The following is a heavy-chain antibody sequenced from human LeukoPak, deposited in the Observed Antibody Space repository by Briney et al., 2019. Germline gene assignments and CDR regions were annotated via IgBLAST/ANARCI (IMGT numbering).Heavy chain of an antibody. CDR2: INHSGST. V-gene: IGHV4-34*01. CDR3: AGRSGSYYPFDY. J-gene: IGHJ4*02. Sequence: SETLSLTCAVYGGSFSGYYWSWIRQPPGKGLEWIGEINHSGSTNYNPSLKSRVTISVDTSKNQFSLKLSSVTAADTAVYYCAGRSGSYYPFDYWGQGTLVTVSS. CDR1: GGSFSGYY. D-gene: IGHD1-26*01.